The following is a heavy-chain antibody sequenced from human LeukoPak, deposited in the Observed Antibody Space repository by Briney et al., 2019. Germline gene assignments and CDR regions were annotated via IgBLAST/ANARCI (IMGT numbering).Heavy chain of an antibody. J-gene: IGHJ6*03. CDR3: ARISACDFWSGNYRARTGRHYMDV. CDR1: GFTFSDYY. D-gene: IGHD3-3*01. V-gene: IGHV3-11*04. Sequence: GGSLRLSCAASGFTFSDYYMSWIRQAPGKGLEWVSYINSSGSTIYYADSVKGRFTIPRDNAKHSLYLPMNSLRAEEPAVYLCARISACDFWSGNYRARTGRHYMDVWGKGTTVTVSS. CDR2: INSSGSTI.